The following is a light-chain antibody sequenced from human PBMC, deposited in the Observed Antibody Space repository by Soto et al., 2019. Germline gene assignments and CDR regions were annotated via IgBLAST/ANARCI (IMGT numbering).Light chain of an antibody. CDR2: AAS. Sequence: DIQLTQSPSFLSASVGDRVTITCRASQGISSYLAWYQQKPGKAPKLLIYAASTLQSGVPSRFSGSGSGTEFTLTISSLEPEDFAVYYCQLRNNWPPEVTFGPGTKVDIK. J-gene: IGKJ3*01. CDR3: QLRNNWPPEVT. V-gene: IGKV1-9*01. CDR1: QGISSY.